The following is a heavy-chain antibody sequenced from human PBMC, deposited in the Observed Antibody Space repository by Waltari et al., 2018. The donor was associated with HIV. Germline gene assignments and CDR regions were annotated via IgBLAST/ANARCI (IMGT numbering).Heavy chain of an antibody. CDR3: ASGYSSSWRSDYYYYGMDV. CDR2: INSDGGST. CDR1: GFTFSSYW. Sequence: EVQLVESGGGLVQPGGSLRLSCAASGFTFSSYWMHWVRQAPGKGLVWGSRINSDGGSTSYADSGKGRYTISRDNAKNTLYLKMNSLRAEDTAVYYCASGYSSSWRSDYYYYGMDVWGQGTTVTVSS. J-gene: IGHJ6*02. V-gene: IGHV3-74*01. D-gene: IGHD6-13*01.